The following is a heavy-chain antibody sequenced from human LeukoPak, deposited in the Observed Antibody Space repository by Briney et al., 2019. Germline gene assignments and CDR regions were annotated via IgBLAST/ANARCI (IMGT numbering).Heavy chain of an antibody. CDR1: GYTFTSYD. CDR3: AREKRYIAAAGIGYNWFDP. J-gene: IGHJ5*02. D-gene: IGHD6-13*01. CDR2: MNPNSGNT. V-gene: IGHV1-8*01. Sequence: GASVKVSCKASGYTFTSYDINWVRQATGQGLEWMGWMNPNSGNTGYAQKFQGRVTMTRNTSISTAYMELSSLRPEDTAVYYCAREKRYIAAAGIGYNWFDPWGQGTLVTVSS.